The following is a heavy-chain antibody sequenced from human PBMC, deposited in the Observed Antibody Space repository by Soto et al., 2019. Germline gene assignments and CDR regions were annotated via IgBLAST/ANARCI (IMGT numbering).Heavy chain of an antibody. CDR2: ISSSGSTI. Sequence: QVQLVESGGGLVKPGGSLRLSWAASGFTFRDYYMSWIRQPPGKGRGWVSYISSSGSTIYYADSVKGRFTISRDKAKNSLYLQMNSLRAEDTAVYYCARIPVTVIPYYYYMDVWGKGTTVSVSS. CDR1: GFTFRDYY. CDR3: ARIPVTVIPYYYYMDV. J-gene: IGHJ6*03. D-gene: IGHD3-22*01. V-gene: IGHV3-11*01.